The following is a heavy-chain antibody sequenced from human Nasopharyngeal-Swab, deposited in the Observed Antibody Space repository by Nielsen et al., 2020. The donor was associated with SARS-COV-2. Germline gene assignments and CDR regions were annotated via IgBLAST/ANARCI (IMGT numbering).Heavy chain of an antibody. CDR1: GVTFGDYA. CDR2: IRSKTYGGDP. J-gene: IGHJ3*02. Sequence: SCTTSGVTFGDYAMSWCRQAPGKGVEGVGFIRSKTYGGDPEYAASVKGRFTISRDGAESIAYLQMNSLETEDTGVYYCARTVGSFYGQGAFDNWGKRRMVTVTT. D-gene: IGHD1-26*01. CDR3: ARTVGSFYGQGAFDN. V-gene: IGHV3-49*01.